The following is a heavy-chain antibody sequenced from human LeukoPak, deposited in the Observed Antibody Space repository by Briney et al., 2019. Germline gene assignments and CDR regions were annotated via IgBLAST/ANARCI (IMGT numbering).Heavy chain of an antibody. J-gene: IGHJ4*02. CDR1: GYPISSGYY. CDR3: ARDSALAQAVMFDH. V-gene: IGHV4-38-2*02. Sequence: NPSETLSLTCSVSGYPISSGYYWGWIRQPPGKGLEWIGSIDHSGSTCYNPSLKSRVTISVVTSKNQFSLKLRSVTAADTAVYYCARDSALAQAVMFDHWGQGTLVTVSS. D-gene: IGHD6-19*01. CDR2: IDHSGST.